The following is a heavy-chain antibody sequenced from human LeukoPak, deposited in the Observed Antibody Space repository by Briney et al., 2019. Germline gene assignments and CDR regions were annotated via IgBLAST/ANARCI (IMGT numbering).Heavy chain of an antibody. D-gene: IGHD6-13*01. CDR2: ISSSSSYI. Sequence: GGSLRLSCAASGFTFSTYSMNWVRQAPGKGLEWVSSISSSSSYIHYADSVKGRFTISRDNAKNSLYLQMNSLRAEDTAVYYCARAIAAAGDHWGQGTLVTVSS. V-gene: IGHV3-21*01. CDR1: GFTFSTYS. J-gene: IGHJ4*02. CDR3: ARAIAAAGDH.